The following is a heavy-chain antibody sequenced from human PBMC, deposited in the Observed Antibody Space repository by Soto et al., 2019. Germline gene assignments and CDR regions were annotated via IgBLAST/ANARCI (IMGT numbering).Heavy chain of an antibody. Sequence: SRNASGNTVNSNAINWVRQAPGQGLGWMGWSENQKGETKYAQPLQGRVSMTRDASKNIAYMEVNNLKCGDTAIYYCERVVVLAPSALPLVDPWDQGTLVTVT. CDR3: ERVVVLAPSALPLVDP. D-gene: IGHD3-10*01. V-gene: IGHV1-18*04. CDR2: SENQKGET. CDR1: GNTVNSNA. J-gene: IGHJ5*02.